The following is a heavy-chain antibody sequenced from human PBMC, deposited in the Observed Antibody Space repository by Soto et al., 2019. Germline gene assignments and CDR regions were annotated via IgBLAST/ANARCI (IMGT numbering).Heavy chain of an antibody. Sequence: QVQLQESGPGLVKPSQTLSLTCTVSGGSISSGGYYWSWIRQHPGKGLEWIGYIYYSGSTYYNPSLKSRVNISVDTSKNQFSLKLSSVTAADTAVYYCASGGYSYGDVDYWGQGTLVTVSS. J-gene: IGHJ4*02. D-gene: IGHD5-18*01. CDR2: IYYSGST. CDR3: ASGGYSYGDVDY. CDR1: GGSISSGGYY. V-gene: IGHV4-31*03.